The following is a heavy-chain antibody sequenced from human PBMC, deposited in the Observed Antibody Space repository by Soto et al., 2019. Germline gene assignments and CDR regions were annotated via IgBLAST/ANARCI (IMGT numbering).Heavy chain of an antibody. CDR1: GGTFSSYA. J-gene: IGHJ6*02. Sequence: GASVKVSCKASGGTFSSYAISWVRQAPGQGLEWMGGIIPIFGTANYAQKFQGRVTITADESTSTAYMELSSLRSEDTAVYYCARDPKGWDSRGIRRGVFYYYYGMDVWGQGTTVTVSS. CDR3: ARDPKGWDSRGIRRGVFYYYYGMDV. CDR2: IIPIFGTA. D-gene: IGHD3-22*01. V-gene: IGHV1-69*13.